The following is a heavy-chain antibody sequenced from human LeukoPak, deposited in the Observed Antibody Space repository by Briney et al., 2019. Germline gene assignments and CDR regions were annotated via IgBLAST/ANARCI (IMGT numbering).Heavy chain of an antibody. CDR3: ARDLRLLFYFDY. D-gene: IGHD5-12*01. J-gene: IGHJ4*02. CDR2: INPNGGST. Sequence: GSVKVSCKASGYTFTSYYMHWVRQAPGQGLEWMGIINPNGGSTSYAQKFQGRVTMTRDTSTSTVYMELSSLRSEDTAVYYCARDLRLLFYFDYWGQGTLVTVSS. CDR1: GYTFTSYY. V-gene: IGHV1-46*01.